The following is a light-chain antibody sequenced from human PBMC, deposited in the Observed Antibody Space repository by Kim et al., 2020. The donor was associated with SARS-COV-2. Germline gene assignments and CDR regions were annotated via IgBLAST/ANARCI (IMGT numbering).Light chain of an antibody. V-gene: IGKV3-15*01. CDR1: QSVSSN. Sequence: EIVLTQSPGTLSLSPGERATLSCRASQSVSSNLAWYQQKPGQALRLLIYGASTRATGIPARFSGSGSGTEFTLTISSLQSEDFAVYYCQQYNNWPPLTFGGGTKVDIK. CDR3: QQYNNWPPLT. CDR2: GAS. J-gene: IGKJ4*01.